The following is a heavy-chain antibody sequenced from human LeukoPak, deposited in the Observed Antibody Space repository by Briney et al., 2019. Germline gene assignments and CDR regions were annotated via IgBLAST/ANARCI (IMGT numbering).Heavy chain of an antibody. CDR2: IYYRST. V-gene: IGHV4-59*01. D-gene: IGHD6-19*01. J-gene: IGHJ4*02. CDR1: GGSISSYY. Sequence: PSETLSLTCTVSGGSISSYYWSWIRQPPGKGLEWIGYIYYRSTNYNPSLKSRVTISVDTSKNQFSLQVSSVTAADTAVYYCASIAVSGTVDYWGQGTLVTVSS. CDR3: ASIAVSGTVDY.